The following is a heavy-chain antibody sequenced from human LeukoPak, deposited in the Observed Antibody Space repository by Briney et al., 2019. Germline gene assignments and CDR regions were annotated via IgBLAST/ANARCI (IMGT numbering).Heavy chain of an antibody. V-gene: IGHV4-4*07. CDR1: GGSISSYY. Sequence: NASETLSLTCTVSGGSISSYYWSWIRQPAGKGLEWIGRIYTSGSTNYNPSLKGRVTMSVDTSKNQFSLKLSSVTAADTAVYYCARAGSIWSGYYRFDPWGQGTLVTVSS. D-gene: IGHD3-3*01. J-gene: IGHJ5*02. CDR2: IYTSGST. CDR3: ARAGSIWSGYYRFDP.